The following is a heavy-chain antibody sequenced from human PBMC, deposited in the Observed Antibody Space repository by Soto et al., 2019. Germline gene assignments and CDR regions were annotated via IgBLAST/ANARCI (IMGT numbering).Heavy chain of an antibody. V-gene: IGHV3-30-3*01. CDR2: ISYDGSNK. J-gene: IGHJ6*02. Sequence: QVQLVESGGGVVQPGRSLRLSCAASGFTFSSYAMHWVRQAPGKGLEWVAVISYDGSNKYYADSVKGRLTISRDNSKNTLYLQMNSLRAEDTAVYYCARRLWSNYSYGMAVWGQGTTVTVSS. CDR1: GFTFSSYA. D-gene: IGHD3-10*01. CDR3: ARRLWSNYSYGMAV.